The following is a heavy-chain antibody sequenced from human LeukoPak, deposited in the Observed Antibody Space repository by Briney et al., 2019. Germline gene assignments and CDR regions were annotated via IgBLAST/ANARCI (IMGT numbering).Heavy chain of an antibody. D-gene: IGHD3-22*01. J-gene: IGHJ4*02. CDR3: TTAWAITMIVSPY. Sequence: PGGSLRLSCAASGFTFSNAWMSWVRQAPGKGLEWVGRIKSKTDGGTTDYAAPVKGRFTISRDDSKNTLYLQMNSLKTEDTAVYYCTTAWAITMIVSPYWGQGTLVTVSS. CDR2: IKSKTDGGTT. CDR1: GFTFSNAW. V-gene: IGHV3-15*01.